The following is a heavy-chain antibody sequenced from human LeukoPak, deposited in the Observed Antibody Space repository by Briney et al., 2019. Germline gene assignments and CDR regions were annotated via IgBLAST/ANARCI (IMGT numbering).Heavy chain of an antibody. Sequence: PSETLSLTCTVSGGSISSSSYYWGWIRQPPGKGLEWIGSIYYSGSTYYNPSLKSRVTISVDTSKNQFSLKLSSVTAADTAVYYCARVGWSGGYWGQGTLVTVSS. D-gene: IGHD2-15*01. CDR1: GGSISSSSYY. J-gene: IGHJ4*02. CDR2: IYYSGST. CDR3: ARVGWSGGY. V-gene: IGHV4-39*07.